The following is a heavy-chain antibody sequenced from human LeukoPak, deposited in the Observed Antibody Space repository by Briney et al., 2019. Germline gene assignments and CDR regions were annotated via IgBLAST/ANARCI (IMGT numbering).Heavy chain of an antibody. D-gene: IGHD3-16*01. CDR2: IKPKSDDT. CDR1: GYSFNVYY. CDR3: ARVDEGGHFSYYGMDA. J-gene: IGHJ6*02. Sequence: GASVKVSCEASGYSFNVYYIHWVRQAPGQGLEWMGWIKPKSDDTNYGQNFQGRVTMTRDTSISTAYMELSGLRSDDTAVYYCARVDEGGHFSYYGMDAWGQGTTFTVS. V-gene: IGHV1-2*02.